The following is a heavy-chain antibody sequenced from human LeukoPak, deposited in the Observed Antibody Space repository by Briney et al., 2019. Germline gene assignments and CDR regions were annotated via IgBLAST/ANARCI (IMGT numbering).Heavy chain of an antibody. CDR1: GGSIISSNYY. CDR2: IYYSGNT. V-gene: IGHV4-39*01. CDR3: ARRLRWLDKDAFDI. Sequence: SETLSLTCAVSGGSIISSNYYWGWLRPPPGKGLEWLGNIYYSGNTDYNLSLKSRVTISVDTSKKQVSLKLRSVTAAETAVYYCARRLRWLDKDAFDIWGQGTMVTVSS. D-gene: IGHD5-24*01. J-gene: IGHJ3*02.